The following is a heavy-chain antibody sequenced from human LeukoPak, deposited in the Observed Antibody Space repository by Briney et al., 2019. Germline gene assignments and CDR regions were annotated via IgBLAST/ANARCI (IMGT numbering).Heavy chain of an antibody. Sequence: GGSLRLSCAASGFTFSSYAMSWVRQAPGKGLEWVSAIRGSGDSTYYADSVKGRFTISRDNSKNTLYLQMNSLRAEDTAVYYCARDLTGDTGFDYWGQGTLVTVSS. CDR2: IRGSGDST. CDR3: ARDLTGDTGFDY. CDR1: GFTFSSYA. J-gene: IGHJ4*02. V-gene: IGHV3-23*01. D-gene: IGHD7-27*01.